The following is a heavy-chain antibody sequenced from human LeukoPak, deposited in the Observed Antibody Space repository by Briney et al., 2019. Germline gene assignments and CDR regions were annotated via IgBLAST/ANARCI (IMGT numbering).Heavy chain of an antibody. Sequence: PGGSLRLSCAASGFTFDDYTMHWGRQAPGKGLEWVSLISWDGGNTYYADSVKGRFTISRDNSKNCLFLQMTSLRTEDTALYYCAKSQDISIWYYCDYWGQGTLVTVSS. CDR2: ISWDGGNT. J-gene: IGHJ4*02. D-gene: IGHD6-13*01. CDR3: AKSQDISIWYYCDY. CDR1: GFTFDDYT. V-gene: IGHV3-43*01.